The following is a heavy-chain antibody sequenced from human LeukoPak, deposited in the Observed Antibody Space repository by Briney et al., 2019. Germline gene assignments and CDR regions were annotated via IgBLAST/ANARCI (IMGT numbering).Heavy chain of an antibody. D-gene: IGHD2-2*01. CDR1: GFTFSSYG. CDR3: AKREYCSSTSCSFDS. J-gene: IGHJ4*02. CDR2: ISYDGSNK. V-gene: IGHV3-30*18. Sequence: GGSLRLSCAASGFTFSSYGMHWVRQAPGKGLEWVAVISYDGSNKYYADSVKGRFTISRDNSKNTLYLQMNSLRAEDTAVYYCAKREYCSSTSCSFDSWGQGTLVTVSS.